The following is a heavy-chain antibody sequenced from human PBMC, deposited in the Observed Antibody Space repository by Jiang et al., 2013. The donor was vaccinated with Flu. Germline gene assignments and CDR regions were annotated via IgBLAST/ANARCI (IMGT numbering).Heavy chain of an antibody. V-gene: IGHV3-23*01. J-gene: IGHJ4*02. D-gene: IGHD4-17*01. CDR3: AKDSGPYGDYYDY. Sequence: SVKGRFTISRDNSKNTLYLQMNSLRAEDTAVYYCAKDSGPYGDYYDYWGQGTLVTVSS.